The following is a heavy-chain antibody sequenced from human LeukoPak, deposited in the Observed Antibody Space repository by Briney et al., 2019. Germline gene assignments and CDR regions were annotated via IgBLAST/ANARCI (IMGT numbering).Heavy chain of an antibody. V-gene: IGHV4-39*01. Sequence: SETLSLTCTVSGGSISSSSYYWGWIRQPPGKVLEWIGSNYYSGNTYYNPSLKSRVTISVDPSKNQLSLKLSSVTAADTAVYYCARHFLYDFWSGYAEVFAYWGQGTLVTVSS. D-gene: IGHD3-3*01. CDR2: NYYSGNT. J-gene: IGHJ4*02. CDR1: GGSISSSSYY. CDR3: ARHFLYDFWSGYAEVFAY.